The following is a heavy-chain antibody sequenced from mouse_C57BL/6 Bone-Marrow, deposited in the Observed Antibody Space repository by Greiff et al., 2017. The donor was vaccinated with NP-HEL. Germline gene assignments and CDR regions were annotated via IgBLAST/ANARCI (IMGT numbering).Heavy chain of an antibody. Sequence: EVQLKESGGDLVKPGGSLKLSCAASGFTFSSYGMSWVRQTPDKRLEWVATISSGGSYTYYPDSVKGRFTISRDNAKNTLYLQMSSLKSEDTAMYYCARHILDITTVVDYFDYWGQGTTLTVSS. J-gene: IGHJ2*01. D-gene: IGHD1-1*01. CDR2: ISSGGSYT. CDR3: ARHILDITTVVDYFDY. V-gene: IGHV5-6*01. CDR1: GFTFSSYG.